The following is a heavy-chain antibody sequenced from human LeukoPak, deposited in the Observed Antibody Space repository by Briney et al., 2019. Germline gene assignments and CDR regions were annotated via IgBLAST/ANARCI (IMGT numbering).Heavy chain of an antibody. J-gene: IGHJ4*02. CDR1: GGPISSSY. Sequence: YPSETLSLTCTVSGGPISSSYGSWLRQPPGRGLEGIGYIYHSESTNYNPSLKSRVTISVDTSKNQFSLKLSSVTAADTAVYYCARQAGGTSGPFDYWGQGTLVTVSS. CDR2: IYHSEST. CDR3: ARQAGGTSGPFDY. D-gene: IGHD4-23*01. V-gene: IGHV4-59*08.